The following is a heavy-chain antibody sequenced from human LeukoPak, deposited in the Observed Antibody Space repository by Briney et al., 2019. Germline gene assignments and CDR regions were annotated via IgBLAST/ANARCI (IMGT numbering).Heavy chain of an antibody. V-gene: IGHV3-23*05. CDR1: GFTFNTYS. CDR3: AKGSAGGRPYYFDY. J-gene: IGHJ4*02. Sequence: GGSLRLSCAASGFTFNTYSMNWVRQAPGKGLEWVSAIDSSGSYTWYDDSVKGRFTISRDNSKNTLYLQMNSLRAEDTAVYYCAKGSAGGRPYYFDYWGQGTLVPVSS. CDR2: IDSSGSYT. D-gene: IGHD6-13*01.